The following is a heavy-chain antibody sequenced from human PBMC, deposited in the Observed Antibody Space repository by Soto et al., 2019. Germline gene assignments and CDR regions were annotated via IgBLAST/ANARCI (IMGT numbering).Heavy chain of an antibody. Sequence: VQLVESGGGVVQPGRSLRLSCAASGVTASGFTFSSSAMSWVRQAPGKGLEWVSALDGSGGATYYADSVKARFTVSRDNSKSTLYLQLNSLRPEETAVYYCAKVKTWTCLDYWGKGTLVTVS. J-gene: IGHJ4*02. CDR2: LDGSGGAT. CDR1: GFTFSSSA. V-gene: IGHV3-23*04. D-gene: IGHD5-12*01. CDR3: AKVKTWTCLDY.